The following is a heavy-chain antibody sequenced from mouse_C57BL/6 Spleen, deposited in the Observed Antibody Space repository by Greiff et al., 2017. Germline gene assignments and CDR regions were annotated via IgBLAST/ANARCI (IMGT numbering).Heavy chain of an antibody. CDR2: INPNNGGT. V-gene: IGHV1-26*01. CDR3: AREGVTTAFGY. J-gene: IGHJ2*01. CDR1: GYTFTDYY. Sequence: EVQLQQSGPELVKPGASVKISCKASGYTFTDYYMNWVKQSHGKSLEWIGDINPNNGGTSYNQKFKGKATLTVDKSSSTAYMERRSLTSEDSAVYYCAREGVTTAFGYWGQGTTLTVSS. D-gene: IGHD1-2*01.